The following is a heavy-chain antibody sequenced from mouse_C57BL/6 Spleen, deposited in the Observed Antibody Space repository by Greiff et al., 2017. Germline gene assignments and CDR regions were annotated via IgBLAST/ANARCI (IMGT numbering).Heavy chain of an antibody. CDR2: ILPGSGST. Sequence: VKLVESGAELMKPGASVKLSCKATGYTFTGYWIEWVQQRPGHGLEWIGEILPGSGSTNYNEKFKGKATFTADTSSNTAYMQLSSLTTEDSAIYYCARCLYYGSSYACFDYWGQGTTLTVSA. CDR1: GYTFTGYW. CDR3: ARCLYYGSSYACFDY. V-gene: IGHV1-9*01. D-gene: IGHD1-1*01. J-gene: IGHJ2*01.